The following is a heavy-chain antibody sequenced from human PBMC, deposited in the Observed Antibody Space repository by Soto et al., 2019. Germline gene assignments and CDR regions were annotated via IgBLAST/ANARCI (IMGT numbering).Heavy chain of an antibody. CDR3: ARDKQRGDIVVVPAALDY. V-gene: IGHV3-33*01. Sequence: GESLKISCAASGFTFSSYGMHWVRQAPGKGLEWVAVIWYDGSNKYYADSVKGRFTISRDKSKNTLYLQMNSLRAEDTAVYYCARDKQRGDIVVVPAALDYWGQGTLVTVSS. CDR2: IWYDGSNK. J-gene: IGHJ4*02. D-gene: IGHD2-2*01. CDR1: GFTFSSYG.